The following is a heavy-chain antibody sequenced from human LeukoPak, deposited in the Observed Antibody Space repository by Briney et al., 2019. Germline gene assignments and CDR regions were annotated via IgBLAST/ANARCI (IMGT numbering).Heavy chain of an antibody. CDR2: IYYSGST. V-gene: IGHV4-39*01. CDR3: AAQDYGDYLNWFDP. Sequence: PSETLSLTCTVSGGSISSSSYYWGWIRQPPGKGLEWIGSIYYSGSTYYNPSLKSRVTISVDTSKNQFSLKLSSVTPADTAVYYCAAQDYGDYLNWFDPWGQGTLVTVSS. D-gene: IGHD4-17*01. CDR1: GGSISSSSYY. J-gene: IGHJ5*02.